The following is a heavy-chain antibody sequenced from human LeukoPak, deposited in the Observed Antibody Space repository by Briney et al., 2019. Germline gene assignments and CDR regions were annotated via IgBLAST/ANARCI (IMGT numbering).Heavy chain of an antibody. V-gene: IGHV3-30-3*01. D-gene: IGHD3-22*01. CDR1: GFTFSSYA. J-gene: IGHJ1*01. CDR3: ARDSGYYDSSGYSYFQH. Sequence: PGGSLRLSCAASGFTFSSYAMHWVRQAPGKGLEWVAVISYDGSNKYYADSVKGRFTISRDNSKNTLYLQMNSLRAEDTAVYYCARDSGYYDSSGYSYFQHWGQGTLVTVSS. CDR2: ISYDGSNK.